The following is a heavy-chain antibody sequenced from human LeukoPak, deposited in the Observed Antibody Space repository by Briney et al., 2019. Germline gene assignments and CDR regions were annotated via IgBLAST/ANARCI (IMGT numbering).Heavy chain of an antibody. D-gene: IGHD4-17*01. CDR1: GGSISSYY. CDR3: ARRPDYGWFDP. V-gene: IGHV4-59*08. Sequence: SETLSLTCTGSGGSISSYYWSWIRQPPGKGLEWIGYIYYTGSTNYNPSLKSRVTMSVDTAKKQFSLKMSSVTAADTAVYYCARRPDYGWFDPWGQGTLVTVSS. CDR2: IYYTGST. J-gene: IGHJ5*02.